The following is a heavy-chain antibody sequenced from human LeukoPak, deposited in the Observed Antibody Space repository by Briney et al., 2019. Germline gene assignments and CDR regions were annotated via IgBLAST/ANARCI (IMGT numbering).Heavy chain of an antibody. CDR1: GLTFSKAW. V-gene: IGHV3-15*01. D-gene: IGHD2-15*01. J-gene: IGHJ4*02. CDR2: IKSKTDGGTT. CDR3: TTEGYCSGGSCAGFDH. Sequence: GGSLRLSCAASGLTFSKAWMSWVRQAPGKGLEWVGRIKSKTDGGTTDYAALVKGRFTISRDDLKNTVYLQMNSLKTEDTAVYYCTTEGYCSGGSCAGFDHWGQGTLVTVSS.